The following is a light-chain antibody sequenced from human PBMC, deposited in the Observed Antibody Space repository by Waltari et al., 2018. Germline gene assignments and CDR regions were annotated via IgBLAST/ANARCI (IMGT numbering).Light chain of an antibody. CDR2: SNN. Sequence: QSVVTQPPSASGTPGQRVTISCSGSNSNIGSNPLNWYQQLPGTAPKLLIYSNNQPPSGVPDRFSGSQSGTSASLAISGLQSEDEADYYCAAWDYSLNGVLFGGGTKLTVL. V-gene: IGLV1-44*01. CDR1: NSNIGSNP. J-gene: IGLJ2*01. CDR3: AAWDYSLNGVL.